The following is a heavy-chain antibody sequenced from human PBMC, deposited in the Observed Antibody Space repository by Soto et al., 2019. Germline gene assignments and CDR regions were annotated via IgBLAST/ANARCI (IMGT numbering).Heavy chain of an antibody. D-gene: IGHD1-7*01. V-gene: IGHV1-18*04. CDR2: ISAYNGKT. Sequence: QVQLVQSGTEVKTPGASVKVSCHASGYTFTNYGINWVRQAPGQGLEWMAWISAYNGKTHHAPFGQERVTMTTVTSTKTAYMELTSLRSDDTAVYYSARGGWNYGHGPFDLWGQGTMVTVSS. J-gene: IGHJ3*01. CDR3: ARGGWNYGHGPFDL. CDR1: GYTFTNYG.